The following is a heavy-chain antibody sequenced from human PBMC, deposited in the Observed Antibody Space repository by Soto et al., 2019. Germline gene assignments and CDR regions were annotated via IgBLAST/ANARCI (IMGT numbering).Heavy chain of an antibody. D-gene: IGHD4-17*01. CDR2: IAFDESSK. J-gene: IGHJ4*02. CDR1: GFTFSTYT. V-gene: IGHV3-30-3*01. CDR3: ARDFSTTAPFDY. Sequence: QVQLVESGGGVVQPGRSLRLSCAASGFTFSTYTFHWDRQAPGKGLEWVAVIAFDESSKFYADSVKGRFTISRDNAKNTLYLEMNSLRAEDTAVYYCARDFSTTAPFDYWGQGTLVTVSS.